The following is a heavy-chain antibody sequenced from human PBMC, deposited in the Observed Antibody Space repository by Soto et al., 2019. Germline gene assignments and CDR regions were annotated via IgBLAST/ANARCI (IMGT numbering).Heavy chain of an antibody. CDR2: ISAYNGNT. V-gene: IGHV1-18*01. Sequence: QVHLVQSGAEVKKPGASVKVSCKASGYTFTSYGISWVRQAPGQGLEWMGWISAYNGNTNYEQKLQGRVTMTTDTSTSTADMELRSQRSDDTAVYYCARIICSTSCYFNYRGQGTLVTVSS. CDR3: ARIICSTSCYFNY. CDR1: GYTFTSYG. J-gene: IGHJ4*02. D-gene: IGHD2-2*01.